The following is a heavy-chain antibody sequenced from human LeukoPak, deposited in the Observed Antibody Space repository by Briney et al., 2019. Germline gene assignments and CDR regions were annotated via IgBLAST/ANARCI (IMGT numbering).Heavy chain of an antibody. V-gene: IGHV1-8*01. J-gene: IGHJ5*02. CDR3: ARGMYSSSSEWFDP. CDR1: GYTFTSYD. CDR2: MNPNSGNT. D-gene: IGHD6-6*01. Sequence: ASVKVSCKASGYTFTSYDFNWARQATGQGLEWMGWMNPNSGNTGYAQKFQGRVTMTRNTSISTAYMELSSLRSEDTAVYYCARGMYSSSSEWFDPWGQGTLVTVSS.